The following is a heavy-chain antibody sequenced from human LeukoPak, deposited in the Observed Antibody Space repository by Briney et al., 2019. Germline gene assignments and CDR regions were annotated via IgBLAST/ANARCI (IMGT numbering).Heavy chain of an antibody. CDR1: GASINSSNYY. Sequence: SSETLSLTCTVSGASINSSNYYWGWIRQPPGKGLEWIGSIYHSGSTYYNPSLKSRVTISVDTSKNQFSLKLSSVTAADTAVYYCARGRSPVAVARRNWFDPWGQGTLVTVSS. J-gene: IGHJ5*02. CDR2: IYHSGST. D-gene: IGHD6-19*01. CDR3: ARGRSPVAVARRNWFDP. V-gene: IGHV4-39*07.